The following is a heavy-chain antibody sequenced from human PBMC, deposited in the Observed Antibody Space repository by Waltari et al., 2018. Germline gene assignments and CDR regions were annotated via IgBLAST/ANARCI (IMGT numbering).Heavy chain of an antibody. CDR1: GYTLTELS. CDR2: FDPEDGET. Sequence: QVQLVQSGAEVKKPGASVKVSCKVSGYTLTELSMHWVRQAPGKGLEWMGGFDPEDGETIDAQKCQGRVTMTEDTSTDTAYMELSSLRSEETAVYYCATGKHGSGYSYYYYYYGMDVWGQGTTVTVSS. CDR3: ATGKHGSGYSYYYYYYGMDV. J-gene: IGHJ6*02. V-gene: IGHV1-24*01. D-gene: IGHD3-22*01.